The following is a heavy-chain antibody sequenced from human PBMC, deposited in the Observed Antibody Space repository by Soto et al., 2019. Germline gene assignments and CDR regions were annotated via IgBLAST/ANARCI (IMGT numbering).Heavy chain of an antibody. V-gene: IGHV3-23*01. J-gene: IGHJ4*02. CDR3: ARYASGWFA. CDR1: GFTFSIYA. D-gene: IGHD6-19*01. CDR2: ISGSGGST. Sequence: EVQLLESGGGLVQPGGSLRLSCAASGFTFSIYAMSWVRQAPGKGLEWVSGISGSGGSTYYADSVKGRFTISRDNSKDMLYLQMNSLRAEDTAVYYCARYASGWFAWGQGTLVTVSS.